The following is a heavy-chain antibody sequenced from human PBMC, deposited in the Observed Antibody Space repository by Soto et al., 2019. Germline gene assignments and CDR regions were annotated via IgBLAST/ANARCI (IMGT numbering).Heavy chain of an antibody. CDR1: GGSISSYY. J-gene: IGHJ6*02. V-gene: IGHV4-59*01. CDR2: IYYSGST. CDR3: ARDRDLKQGYYYGMDV. Sequence: KASETLSLTCTVSGGSISSYYWSWIRQPPGKGLEWIGYIYYSGSTNYNPSLKSRVTISVDTSKNQFSLKLSSVTAADTAVYYCARDRDLKQGYYYGMDVWGQGTTVTVSS. D-gene: IGHD3-10*01.